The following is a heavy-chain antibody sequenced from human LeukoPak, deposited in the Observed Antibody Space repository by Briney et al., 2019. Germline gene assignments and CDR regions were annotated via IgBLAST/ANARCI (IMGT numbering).Heavy chain of an antibody. V-gene: IGHV3-21*01. Sequence: GGSLRLSCAASGLTFSTYSMNWVRQAPGKGLEWVSSISSSSGFIYYADSVKGRFTISRDNAENSLYLQMKSLRAEDTAVYYCARDEVGLVRRDCWGQGTLVTVSS. CDR1: GLTFSTYS. CDR3: ARDEVGLVRRDC. J-gene: IGHJ4*02. D-gene: IGHD3-10*01. CDR2: ISSSSGFI.